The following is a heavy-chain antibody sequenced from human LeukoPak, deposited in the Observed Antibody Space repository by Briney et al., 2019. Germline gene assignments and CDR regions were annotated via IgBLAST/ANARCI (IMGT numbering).Heavy chain of an antibody. CDR1: GGSISSYY. V-gene: IGHV4-59*01. D-gene: IGHD3-16*02. Sequence: PSETLSLTCTVSGGSISSYYWSWIRQSPGKGLEWIGYIYYTGSTNRNPSLKSRVTISVDTSKNQFSLKLSSVTAADTAVYYCARNFVPDYWGQGILVTVSS. CDR3: ARNFVPDY. J-gene: IGHJ4*02. CDR2: IYYTGST.